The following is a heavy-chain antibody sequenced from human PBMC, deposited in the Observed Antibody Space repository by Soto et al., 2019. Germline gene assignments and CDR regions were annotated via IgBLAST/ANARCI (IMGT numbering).Heavy chain of an antibody. CDR3: ATYRKFFKI. CDR2: IYNSGST. Sequence: KPSETLSLTCAVSGGYIGGGYYSWSWIRQPPGKGLEWIGFIYNSGSTYYNSSLKSRVTISVDRSKNHFFLNLTSVTAADTAVYYCATYRKFFKIWGQGTKVTVSS. J-gene: IGHJ3*02. V-gene: IGHV4-30-2*01. CDR1: GGYIGGGYYS.